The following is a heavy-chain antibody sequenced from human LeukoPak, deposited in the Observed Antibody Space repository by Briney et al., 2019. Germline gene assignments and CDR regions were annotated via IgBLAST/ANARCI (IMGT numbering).Heavy chain of an antibody. CDR1: GFTFSSYA. CDR2: IYHSGST. V-gene: IGHV4-30-2*01. CDR3: ARLDSSGYYFVGY. J-gene: IGHJ4*02. D-gene: IGHD3-22*01. Sequence: LLLSCAASGFTFSSYAMSWGRQAPGKGLEWIGYIYHSGSTYYNPSLKSRVTISVDRSKNQFSLKLSSVTAADTAVYYCARLDSSGYYFVGYWGQGTLVTVSS.